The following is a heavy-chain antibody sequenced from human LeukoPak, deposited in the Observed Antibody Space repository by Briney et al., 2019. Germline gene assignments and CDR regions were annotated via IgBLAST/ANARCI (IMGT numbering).Heavy chain of an antibody. D-gene: IGHD1-26*01. CDR2: MSPNSGNT. CDR1: GYTFTRYD. Sequence: ASVKVSCKASGYTFTRYDINWVRQAPGQGLEWMGWMSPNSGNTGYAQKSQGRVTITRNTSISTAYMELSSLRSEDTAVYYCARVDGSADYWGQGTLVTVSS. CDR3: ARVDGSADY. V-gene: IGHV1-8*03. J-gene: IGHJ4*02.